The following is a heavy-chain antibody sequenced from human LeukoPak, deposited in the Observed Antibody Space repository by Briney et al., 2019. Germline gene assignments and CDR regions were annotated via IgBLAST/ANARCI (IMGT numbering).Heavy chain of an antibody. J-gene: IGHJ2*01. CDR3: ARSPLNTSDL. V-gene: IGHV1-18*01. Sequence: ASVKVSCKAAGDTFTSYGISWLRQATGQGLEGMGWISAYNDDTNYAQKLQDRVTITTDTSTTTASLQLSSLRSDDTAVYYCARSPLNTSDLWGRGTPLTVSS. CDR2: ISAYNDDT. CDR1: GDTFTSYG.